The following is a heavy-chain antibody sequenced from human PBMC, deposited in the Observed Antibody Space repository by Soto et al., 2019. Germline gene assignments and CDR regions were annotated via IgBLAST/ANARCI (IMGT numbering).Heavy chain of an antibody. J-gene: IGHJ4*02. CDR1: GGSISSGDYY. Sequence: QVQLQESGPGLVKPSQTLSLTCTVSGGSISSGDYYWSWIRQPPGKGLEWVGYIYYSGTTYYNPSLKRLVTISVDTSKDQFSVKLSSVTAADTAVYYCARVRYSGSYYSIPFDYWGQGTLVTVSS. D-gene: IGHD1-26*01. CDR3: ARVRYSGSYYSIPFDY. CDR2: IYYSGTT. V-gene: IGHV4-30-4*01.